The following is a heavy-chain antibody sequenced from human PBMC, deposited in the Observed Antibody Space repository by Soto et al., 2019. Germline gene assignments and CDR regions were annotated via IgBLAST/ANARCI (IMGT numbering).Heavy chain of an antibody. Sequence: SVKVSCKASGGTFSSYAISWVRQAPGQGLEWMGGIIPIFGTANYAQKFQGRVTITADESTSTAYMELSSLRSEDTAVYYCARDLNSVRFHGGYNSFWGQGTLVTVSS. CDR3: ARDLNSVRFHGGYNSF. J-gene: IGHJ4*02. D-gene: IGHD5-12*01. V-gene: IGHV1-69*13. CDR2: IIPIFGTA. CDR1: GGTFSSYA.